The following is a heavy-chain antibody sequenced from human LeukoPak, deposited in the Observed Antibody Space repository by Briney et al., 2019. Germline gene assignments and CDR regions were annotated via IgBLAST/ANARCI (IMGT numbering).Heavy chain of an antibody. CDR3: ARLEGAIVVVPAPYYFDY. CDR2: ISAYNGNT. V-gene: IGHV1-18*01. Sequence: GASVKVSCKASGYTFTNYAISWVRQAPGQGLEWVGWISAYNGNTNYAQKLQGRVTMTTDTSTSTAYMDLRSLRSDDTAVYYCARLEGAIVVVPAPYYFDYWGQGTLVTVSS. J-gene: IGHJ4*02. CDR1: GYTFTNYA. D-gene: IGHD2-2*01.